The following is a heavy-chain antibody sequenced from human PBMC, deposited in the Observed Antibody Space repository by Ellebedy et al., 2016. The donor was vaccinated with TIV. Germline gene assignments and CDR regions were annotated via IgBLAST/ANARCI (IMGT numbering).Heavy chain of an antibody. D-gene: IGHD3-10*01. Sequence: GESLKISCAASGFTFSSHDMHWVRQATGKGLEWVSAIGTAGDTYYPGSVKGRFTISRENAKNSLYLQMNSLRAGDTAVYFCARAKAGTGSSDFWGQGTLVTVSS. J-gene: IGHJ4*02. CDR2: IGTAGDT. CDR3: ARAKAGTGSSDF. CDR1: GFTFSSHD. V-gene: IGHV3-13*01.